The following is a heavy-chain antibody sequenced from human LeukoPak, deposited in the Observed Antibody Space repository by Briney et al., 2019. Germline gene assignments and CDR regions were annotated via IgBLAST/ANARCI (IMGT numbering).Heavy chain of an antibody. CDR1: GFTFSSYG. D-gene: IGHD6-6*01. V-gene: IGHV3-30*02. J-gene: IGHJ4*02. Sequence: PGGSLRLSCAASGFTFSSYGMHWVRQAPGKGLEWVAFIRYDGSNKYYADSMKGRFTISRDNSKNTLYLQMNSLRAEDTAVYYCASIPTIVRYSSSWGFSPDIFDYWGQGTLVTVSS. CDR2: IRYDGSNK. CDR3: ASIPTIVRYSSSWGFSPDIFDY.